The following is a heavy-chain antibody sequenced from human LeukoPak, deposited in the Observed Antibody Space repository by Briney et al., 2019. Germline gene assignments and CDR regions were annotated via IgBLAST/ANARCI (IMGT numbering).Heavy chain of an antibody. CDR1: GFTFSDYA. CDR3: ARVRYDSTASYFDY. D-gene: IGHD3-22*01. Sequence: QPGGSLRLSCAASGFTFSDYAMTWVRQAPGKGLEWVSALTGSYATYYADSVKGRFTISRDNSKNTPYLQMNSLRAEDTAVYYCARVRYDSTASYFDYWGQGTLVTVSS. J-gene: IGHJ4*02. CDR2: LTGSYAT. V-gene: IGHV3-23*01.